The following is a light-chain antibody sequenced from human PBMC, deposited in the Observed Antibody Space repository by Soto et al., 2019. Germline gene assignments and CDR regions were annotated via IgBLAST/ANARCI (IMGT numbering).Light chain of an antibody. V-gene: IGLV1-47*01. J-gene: IGLJ2*01. CDR2: RNS. CDR1: SSNIGSNY. CDR3: AAWDDSLSGT. Sequence: QPVLTQPPSASGTPGQRVTISCSGSSSNIGSNYVYWYQQLPGAAPKLLIYRNSERPSGVPDRFSGSKSGTSASLAISGLRSEDEADYYCAAWDDSLSGTFGGGTQLTVL.